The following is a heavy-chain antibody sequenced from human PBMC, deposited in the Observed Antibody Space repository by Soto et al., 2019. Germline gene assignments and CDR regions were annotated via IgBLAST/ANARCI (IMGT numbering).Heavy chain of an antibody. CDR1: GYTFTSYY. V-gene: IGHV1-2*04. CDR3: ARDHRRRDGHNYEEFDY. Sequence: ASVKVSCKASGYTFTSYYMHWVRQAPGQGLEWMGIINPNSGGTNYAQKFQGWVTMTRDTSISTAYMELSRLRSDDTAVYYCARDHRRRDGHNYEEFDYWGQGTLVTVSS. J-gene: IGHJ4*02. CDR2: INPNSGGT. D-gene: IGHD3-16*01.